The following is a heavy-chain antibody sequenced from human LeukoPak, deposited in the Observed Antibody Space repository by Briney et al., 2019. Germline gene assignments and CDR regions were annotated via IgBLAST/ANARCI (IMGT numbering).Heavy chain of an antibody. V-gene: IGHV4-59*12. CDR2: IYYSGST. CDR1: GGSISSYY. J-gene: IGHJ5*02. D-gene: IGHD3-3*01. CDR3: ARVGATTIFGVVTPNWFDP. Sequence: SETLSLTCTVSGGSISSYYWSWIRQPPGKGLEWIGYIYYSGSTNYNPSLKSRVTISVDTSKNQFSLKLSSVTAADTAVYYCARVGATTIFGVVTPNWFDPWGQGTLVTVSS.